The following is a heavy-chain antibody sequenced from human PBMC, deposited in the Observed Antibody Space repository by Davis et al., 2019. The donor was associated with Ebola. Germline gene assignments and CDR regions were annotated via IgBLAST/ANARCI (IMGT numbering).Heavy chain of an antibody. V-gene: IGHV3-74*01. D-gene: IGHD3-3*01. Sequence: GESLKISCAASGFTFSSYWMHWVRQAPGKGLVWVSRINSDGSSTSYADSVKGRFTISRDNSKNTLYLQMNSLRAEDTAVYYCAKGFYDFWSGYPWGQGTTVTVSS. CDR1: GFTFSSYW. J-gene: IGHJ6*02. CDR2: INSDGSST. CDR3: AKGFYDFWSGYP.